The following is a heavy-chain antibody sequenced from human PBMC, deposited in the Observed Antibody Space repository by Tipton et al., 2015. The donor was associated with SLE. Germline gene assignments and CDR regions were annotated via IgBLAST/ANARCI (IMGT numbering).Heavy chain of an antibody. CDR2: IYYSGST. V-gene: IGHV4-31*03. CDR3: ARGDPDSPPDH. CDR1: GGSISGDGYY. D-gene: IGHD1-14*01. Sequence: TLSLTCTVSGGSISGDGYYWSWIRLHPGKGLEWIGYIYYSGSTYYNPSLKSRVTISVDTSKNQFSLKLSSVTAADTAVYYCARGDPDSPPDHWGQGTLVTVSS. J-gene: IGHJ4*02.